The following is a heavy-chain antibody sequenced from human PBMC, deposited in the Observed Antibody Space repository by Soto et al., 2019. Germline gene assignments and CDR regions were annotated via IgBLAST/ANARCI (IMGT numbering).Heavy chain of an antibody. CDR3: ARGGGVVISWLDYYYYYGMDV. CDR1: GGSISSYY. CDR2: IYYSGST. Sequence: SETLSLTCTVSGGSISSYYWSWIRQPPGKGLEWIGYIYYSGSTNYNPSLKSRVTISVDTSKNQFSLKLSSVTAADTAVYYCARGGGVVISWLDYYYYYGMDVWGQGTTVTV. V-gene: IGHV4-59*01. D-gene: IGHD3-3*01. J-gene: IGHJ6*02.